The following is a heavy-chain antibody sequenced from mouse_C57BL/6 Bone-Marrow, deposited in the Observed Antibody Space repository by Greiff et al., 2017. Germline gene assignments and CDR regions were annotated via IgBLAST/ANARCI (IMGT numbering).Heavy chain of an antibody. CDR3: VRQKGQSNYNYWYFDV. CDR2: IRSKSNNYAT. CDR1: GFSFNTYA. Sequence: EVKLMESGGGLVQPKGSLKLSCAASGFSFNTYAMNWVRQAPGKGLEWVARIRSKSNNYATYYADSVKDRFTISRDDSESMLYLQMNNLKTEDTAMYYCVRQKGQSNYNYWYFDVWGTGTTVTVSS. J-gene: IGHJ1*03. D-gene: IGHD2-5*01. V-gene: IGHV10-1*01.